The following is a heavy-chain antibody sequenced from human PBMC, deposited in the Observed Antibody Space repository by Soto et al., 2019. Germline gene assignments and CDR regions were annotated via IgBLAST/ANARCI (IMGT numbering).Heavy chain of an antibody. CDR2: IYYDGSNK. Sequence: GGSLRLSCAASGFTFSNYGMHWVRQAPGKGLDWVAVIYYDGSNKYYADSVKGRFTISRDNSKNTLYLQMNSLRAEDTAVYYCARMSYDSSGYYPCYDYWGQGTLVTVSS. J-gene: IGHJ4*02. D-gene: IGHD3-22*01. V-gene: IGHV3-33*01. CDR3: ARMSYDSSGYYPCYDY. CDR1: GFTFSNYG.